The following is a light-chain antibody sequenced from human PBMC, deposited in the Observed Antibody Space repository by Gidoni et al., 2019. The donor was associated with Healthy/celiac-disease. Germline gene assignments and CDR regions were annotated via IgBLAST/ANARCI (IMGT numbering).Light chain of an antibody. J-gene: IGLJ2*01. V-gene: IGLV3-19*01. CDR2: GKN. CDR3: NSRDSSGNHPVV. CDR1: SLRSYY. Sequence: SSEPTQDPAVSVALGQTVRITCQGDSLRSYYASWYQQKPGQAPVLVIYGKNNRPSGIPDRFSGSSSGNTASLTITGAQAEDEADYYCNSRDSSGNHPVVFGGGTKLTVL.